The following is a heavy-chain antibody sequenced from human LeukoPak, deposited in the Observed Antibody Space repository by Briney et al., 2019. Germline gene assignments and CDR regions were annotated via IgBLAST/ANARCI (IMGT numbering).Heavy chain of an antibody. CDR3: ARARPVWGGGMDV. V-gene: IGHV4-39*01. D-gene: IGHD3-16*01. Sequence: SETLSLTCTVSGGSISSSSYYWGWIRQPPGKGLEWIGSICYSGSTYYNPSLKSRVTISVDTSKNQFSLKLSSVTAADTAVYYCARARPVWGGGMDVWGQGTTVTVSS. CDR2: ICYSGST. CDR1: GGSISSSSYY. J-gene: IGHJ6*02.